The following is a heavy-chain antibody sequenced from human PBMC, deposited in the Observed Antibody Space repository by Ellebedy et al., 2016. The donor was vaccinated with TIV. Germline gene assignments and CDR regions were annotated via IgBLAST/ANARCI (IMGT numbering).Heavy chain of an antibody. Sequence: GESLKISXAASGFTFDDYGMSWVRQAPGKGLEWVSGINWNGGGTGYADSVKGRFTISRDNAKNSLYLQMNSLRAEDTALYHCAREISGSSDAFDIWGQGTMVTVSS. CDR1: GFTFDDYG. CDR2: INWNGGGT. J-gene: IGHJ3*02. CDR3: AREISGSSDAFDI. V-gene: IGHV3-20*01. D-gene: IGHD1-26*01.